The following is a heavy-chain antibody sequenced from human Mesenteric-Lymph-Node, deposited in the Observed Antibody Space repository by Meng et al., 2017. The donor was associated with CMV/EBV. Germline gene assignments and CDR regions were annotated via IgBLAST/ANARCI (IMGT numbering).Heavy chain of an antibody. CDR2: ISSSSSYI. Sequence: GESLKISCAASGFTFDDYGMNWVRQAPGKGLEWVSSISSSSSYIYYADSVKGRFTISRDNAKNSLYLQMNSLRAEDTAVYYCAKDASSGSYYFDYWGQGTLVTVSS. CDR1: GFTFDDYG. D-gene: IGHD6-6*01. CDR3: AKDASSGSYYFDY. V-gene: IGHV3-21*01. J-gene: IGHJ4*02.